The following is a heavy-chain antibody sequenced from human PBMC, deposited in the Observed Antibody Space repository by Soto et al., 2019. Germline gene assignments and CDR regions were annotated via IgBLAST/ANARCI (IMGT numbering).Heavy chain of an antibody. D-gene: IGHD6-19*01. CDR2: IYYSGST. V-gene: IGHV4-59*01. J-gene: IGHJ6*02. Sequence: PSETLSLTCTVSGGSISSYYWSWIRQPPGKGLEWIGYIYYSGSTNYNPSLKSRVTISVDTSKNQFSLKLSSVTAADTAVYYCARDQGIAVAGTYYYGMDVWGQGTTVTVSS. CDR1: GGSISSYY. CDR3: ARDQGIAVAGTYYYGMDV.